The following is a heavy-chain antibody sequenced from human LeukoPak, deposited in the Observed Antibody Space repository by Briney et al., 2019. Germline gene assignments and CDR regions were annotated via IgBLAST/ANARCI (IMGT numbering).Heavy chain of an antibody. CDR1: GGSISSGGYY. Sequence: PSETLSLTCTVSGGSISSGGYYWSWIRQHPGKGLEWIGYISYSGSTYYNPSLKSRVTISVDTSKNQFSLKLSSVTAADTAVYYCARTSAAGTGDYWGPGTLVTVSS. CDR2: ISYSGST. V-gene: IGHV4-31*03. J-gene: IGHJ4*02. D-gene: IGHD6-13*01. CDR3: ARTSAAGTGDY.